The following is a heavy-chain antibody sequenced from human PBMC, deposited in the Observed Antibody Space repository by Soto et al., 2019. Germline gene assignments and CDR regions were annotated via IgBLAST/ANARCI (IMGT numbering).Heavy chain of an antibody. CDR1: GVTFSSYW. Sequence: EVQLVESGGGLVQPGGSLRLSCAASGVTFSSYWMSWVRQAPGKGLEWVANIKQDGSEKYYVDSVKGRFTISRDNAKNSLYLQMNSLRAEDTAVYYCARDAGVAAAGLYYYYYYMDVWGKGTTVTVSS. CDR2: IKQDGSEK. J-gene: IGHJ6*03. V-gene: IGHV3-7*01. D-gene: IGHD6-13*01. CDR3: ARDAGVAAAGLYYYYYYMDV.